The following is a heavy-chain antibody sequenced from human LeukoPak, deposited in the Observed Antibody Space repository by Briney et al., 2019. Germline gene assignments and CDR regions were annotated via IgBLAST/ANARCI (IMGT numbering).Heavy chain of an antibody. CDR2: IYYSGST. Sequence: SETLSLTCTVSGGSISSYYWSWIRQPPGKGLEWIGYIYYSGSTNYNPSLKSRVTISVDTSKNQFSLKLSSVTAADTAVYYCARGRGIVVVQRIDYWGQGTLVTVSS. V-gene: IGHV4-59*12. D-gene: IGHD2-2*01. J-gene: IGHJ4*02. CDR1: GGSISSYY. CDR3: ARGRGIVVVQRIDY.